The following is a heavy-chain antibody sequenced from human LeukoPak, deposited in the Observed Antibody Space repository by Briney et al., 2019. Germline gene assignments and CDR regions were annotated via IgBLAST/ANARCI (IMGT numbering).Heavy chain of an antibody. D-gene: IGHD3-9*01. V-gene: IGHV1-46*01. CDR2: INPSGGST. CDR1: GYTFTSYY. Sequence: GASVKVSCKASGYTFTSYYMHWVRQAPGQGLEWMGIINPSGGSTSYAQKFQGRVTMTRDTSTSTVYMELSSLRSEDTAVYYCARAEYYDILTGYNYYFDYWGQGTLVTVSS. J-gene: IGHJ4*02. CDR3: ARAEYYDILTGYNYYFDY.